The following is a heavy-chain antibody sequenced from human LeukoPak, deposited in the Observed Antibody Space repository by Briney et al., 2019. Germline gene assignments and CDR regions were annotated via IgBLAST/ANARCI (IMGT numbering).Heavy chain of an antibody. CDR1: GYTFTGYY. CDR3: ATVSVLRFLEWSYPRTGMDV. Sequence: ASVKVSCKASGYTFTGYYMHWVRQAPGQGLEWMGWINPNSGGTIYAQKFQGRVTMTEDTSTDTAYMELSSLRSEDTAVYYCATVSVLRFLEWSYPRTGMDVWGQGTTVTVSS. D-gene: IGHD3-3*01. J-gene: IGHJ6*02. V-gene: IGHV1-2*02. CDR2: INPNSGGT.